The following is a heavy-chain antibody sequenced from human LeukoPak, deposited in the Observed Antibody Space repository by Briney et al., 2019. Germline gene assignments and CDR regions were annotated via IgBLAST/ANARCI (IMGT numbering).Heavy chain of an antibody. CDR1: GFRFSDYY. CDR3: ARDGAYDDASGYRADF. CDR2: ISHSAATV. Sequence: PGGSLRLSCTASGFRFSDYYMNWLRQTTGRGAEGLPYISHSAATVQYADSVRGRFTVSRDNRRNTLYLQMNSLRVEDTAVYYCARDGAYDDASGYRADFWGQGTLVTVSS. J-gene: IGHJ4*02. V-gene: IGHV3-11*01. D-gene: IGHD3-22*01.